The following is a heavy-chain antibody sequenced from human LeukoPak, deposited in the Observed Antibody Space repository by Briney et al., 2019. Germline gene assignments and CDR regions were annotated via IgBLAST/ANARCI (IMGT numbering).Heavy chain of an antibody. J-gene: IGHJ2*01. CDR3: AWLMVYGWCFDL. CDR2: IYHSGST. CDR1: GYSISSGYY. V-gene: IGHV4-38-2*02. Sequence: SETLSLTCTVSGYSISSGYYWGWIRQPPGKGLEWIGSIYHSGSTYYNPSLKSRVTISVDTSKNQFSLKLSSVTAADTAVYYCAWLMVYGWCFDLWGRGTLVTVSS. D-gene: IGHD2-8*01.